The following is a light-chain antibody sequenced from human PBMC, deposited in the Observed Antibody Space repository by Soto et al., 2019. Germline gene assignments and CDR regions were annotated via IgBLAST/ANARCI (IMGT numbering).Light chain of an antibody. Sequence: DIQMTQSPSTLSASVGDRVAITCRAGQHISNDLSWYQQKPGKAPKLLIYDASSLESGVPSRFSGSGSGTEFTLTISSLQPDDFATYYCQQYNSYSITFGQGTRLEIK. CDR3: QQYNSYSIT. V-gene: IGKV1-5*01. CDR1: QHISND. CDR2: DAS. J-gene: IGKJ5*01.